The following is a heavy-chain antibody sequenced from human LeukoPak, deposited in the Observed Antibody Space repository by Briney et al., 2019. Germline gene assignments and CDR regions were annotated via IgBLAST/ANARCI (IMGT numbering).Heavy chain of an antibody. J-gene: IGHJ4*02. CDR3: AKDISGGDCPDY. Sequence: GRSLRLSCAASAFTFSSYGMHWVRQAPGKGLEWVALISYDGSDKYYADSVKGRFTISRDNSKNTLYLQMNSLRADDTAVYYCAKDISGGDCPDYWGQGTLVTVSS. CDR1: AFTFSSYG. D-gene: IGHD2-21*02. V-gene: IGHV3-30*18. CDR2: ISYDGSDK.